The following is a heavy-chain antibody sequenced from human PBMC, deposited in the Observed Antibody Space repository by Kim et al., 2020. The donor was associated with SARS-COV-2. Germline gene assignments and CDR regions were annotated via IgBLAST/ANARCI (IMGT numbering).Heavy chain of an antibody. V-gene: IGHV3-7*01. Sequence: GGSLRLSCAASGFTFSIYWMSWVRQAPGKGLEWVANIKEDGSEKYYVDSVKGRFTISRDNAKNSLYLQMNNLRVEDTAVYYCARYSESNYFFDYWRQGTLVTVSS. J-gene: IGHJ4*02. D-gene: IGHD1-26*01. CDR1: GFTFSIYW. CDR2: IKEDGSEK. CDR3: ARYSESNYFFDY.